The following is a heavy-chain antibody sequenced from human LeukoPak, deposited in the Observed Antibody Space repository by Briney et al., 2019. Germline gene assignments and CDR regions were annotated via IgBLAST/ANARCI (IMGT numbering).Heavy chain of an antibody. V-gene: IGHV4-39*01. CDR3: ARSHSSGWNNGGMDV. Sequence: SETLSLTCTVSGGSISSSSYYWGWIRQPPGKGLEWIGSIYYSGSTYYNPSLKSRVTISVDTSKNQFSLKLSSVTAADTAVYYCARSHSSGWNNGGMDVWGQGTTVTVSS. CDR1: GGSISSSSYY. J-gene: IGHJ6*02. CDR2: IYYSGST. D-gene: IGHD6-19*01.